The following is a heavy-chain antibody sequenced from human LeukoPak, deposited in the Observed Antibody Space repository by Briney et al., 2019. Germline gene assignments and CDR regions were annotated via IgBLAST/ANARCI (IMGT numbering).Heavy chain of an antibody. CDR2: IRYDGSNK. CDR1: GFSFSSYG. CDR3: AKERNLEIAVAGTIFDY. V-gene: IGHV3-30*02. D-gene: IGHD6-19*01. J-gene: IGHJ4*02. Sequence: GGSLRLSCAASGFSFSSYGMHWVRQAPGKGLEWVAFIRYDGSNKYYADSVKGRFTISRDNSKNTLYLQMNSLRAEDTAVYYCAKERNLEIAVAGTIFDYWGQGTLVTVSS.